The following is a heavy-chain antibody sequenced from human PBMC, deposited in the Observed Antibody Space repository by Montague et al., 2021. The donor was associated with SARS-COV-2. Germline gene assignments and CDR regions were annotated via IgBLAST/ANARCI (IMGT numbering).Heavy chain of an antibody. Sequence: SETLSLTCTVSGGSISSSSYYWGWIRQPPGKGLEWIGSIYYSGSTYYNPSLKSRVTISVDTSKNQFSLKLSSVTAADTAVYYCAGNVYDILTGYYTYWYFDLWGRGTLVTVSS. CDR1: GGSISSSSYY. D-gene: IGHD3-9*01. J-gene: IGHJ2*01. CDR2: IYYSGST. V-gene: IGHV4-39*01. CDR3: AGNVYDILTGYYTYWYFDL.